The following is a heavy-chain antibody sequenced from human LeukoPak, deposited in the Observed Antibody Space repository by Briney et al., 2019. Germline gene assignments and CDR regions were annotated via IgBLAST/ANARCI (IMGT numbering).Heavy chain of an antibody. V-gene: IGHV3-23*01. J-gene: IGHJ4*02. Sequence: GGSLRLSCAASGFTFSSYAMSWVRQAPGKGLEWVSAISGSGGSTYYADSVKGRFTISRDNSKNTLYLQMNSLRAEDTAVYYCARDQYSDYFRGADYWGQGTLVTVSS. CDR2: ISGSGGST. CDR1: GFTFSSYA. D-gene: IGHD5-12*01. CDR3: ARDQYSDYFRGADY.